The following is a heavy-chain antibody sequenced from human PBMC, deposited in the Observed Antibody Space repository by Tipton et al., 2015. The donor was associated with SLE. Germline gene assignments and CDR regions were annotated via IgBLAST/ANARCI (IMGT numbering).Heavy chain of an antibody. CDR3: ARDLGGGSGWSYFDY. D-gene: IGHD6-19*01. CDR2: IKQDGSEK. CDR1: GFTFSSYW. J-gene: IGHJ4*02. Sequence: GSLRLSCAASGFTFSSYWMSWVRQAPGKGLEWVANIKQDGSEKYYVDSVKGRFTISRDNAKNSLYLQMNSLRAEDTAVYYCARDLGGGSGWSYFDYWGQGTLVTVSS. V-gene: IGHV3-7*03.